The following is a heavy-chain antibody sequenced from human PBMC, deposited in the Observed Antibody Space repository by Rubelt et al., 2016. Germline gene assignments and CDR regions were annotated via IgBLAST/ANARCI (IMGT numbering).Heavy chain of an antibody. J-gene: IGHJ3*02. CDR2: ISAYNGNT. Sequence: MGWISAYNGNTNYAQKLQGRVTMTTDTSTSTAYMELRSLRSDDTAVYYCARETMIVVVTQRQDAFDIWGQGTMVTVSS. CDR3: ARETMIVVVTQRQDAFDI. V-gene: IGHV1-18*01. D-gene: IGHD3-22*01.